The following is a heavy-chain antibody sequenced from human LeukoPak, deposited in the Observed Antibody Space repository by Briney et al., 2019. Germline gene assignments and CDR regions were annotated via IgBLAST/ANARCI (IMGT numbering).Heavy chain of an antibody. J-gene: IGHJ4*02. CDR3: ARDGYSGSDAL. CDR1: GGSISTHY. D-gene: IGHD5-12*01. Sequence: KTSETLSLTCTVSGGSISTHYWSWIRQPPGKGLEWIGYIYHSGSTKYNPSLKSRVTISVDTSQNQFSLKLSSVTAADTAVYYCARDGYSGSDALWGQGTLVTVSS. V-gene: IGHV4-59*11. CDR2: IYHSGST.